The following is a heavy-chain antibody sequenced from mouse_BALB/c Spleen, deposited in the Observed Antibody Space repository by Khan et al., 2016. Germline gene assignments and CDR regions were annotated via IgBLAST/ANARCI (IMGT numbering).Heavy chain of an antibody. Sequence: EVQLQESGPSLVKPSQTLSLTCSVTGDSITSGYWNWIRKFPGNKLEYMGYINYSGTTYYNPSLKSRISITRDTSKNQYYLQLNSVTSEDTATYYCGRNGPAWFTYWGQGTLVTVSA. CDR2: INYSGTT. CDR3: GRNGPAWFTY. CDR1: GDSITSGY. J-gene: IGHJ3*01. V-gene: IGHV3-8*02.